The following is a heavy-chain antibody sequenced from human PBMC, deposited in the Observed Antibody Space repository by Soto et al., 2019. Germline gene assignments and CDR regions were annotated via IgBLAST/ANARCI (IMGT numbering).Heavy chain of an antibody. J-gene: IGHJ4*02. CDR2: ISAHNGNT. D-gene: IGHD1-1*01. CDR1: GYAFTTYG. Sequence: QVHLVQSGAEVKKPGASVKVSCKGSGYAFTTYGITWVRQAPGQGLEWMGWISAHNGNTNYAPKLQGRVTVTRGTSTSTACMVLRSLRSDDTAVYYCARGRYGDYWGQGALVTVSS. V-gene: IGHV1-18*01. CDR3: ARGRYGDY.